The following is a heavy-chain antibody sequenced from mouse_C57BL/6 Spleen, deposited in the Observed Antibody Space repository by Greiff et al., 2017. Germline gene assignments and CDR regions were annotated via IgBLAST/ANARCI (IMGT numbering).Heavy chain of an antibody. CDR1: GYAFSSYW. CDR2: IYPGDGDT. V-gene: IGHV1-80*01. D-gene: IGHD2-3*01. CDR3: AGSDDGYYVGFAY. J-gene: IGHJ3*01. Sequence: QVQLQQSGAELVKPGASVKISCKASGYAFSSYWMNWVKQRPGKGLEWIGQIYPGDGDTNYNGKFKGKATLTADKSSSTAYMQLSSLTSEDSAVYFCAGSDDGYYVGFAYWGQGTLVTVSA.